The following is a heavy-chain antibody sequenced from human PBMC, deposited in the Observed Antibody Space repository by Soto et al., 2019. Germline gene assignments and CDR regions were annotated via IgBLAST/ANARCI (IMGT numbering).Heavy chain of an antibody. CDR3: AKGAAYYYSYMAV. CDR1: GFTFSSSG. Sequence: QVQLVESGGGVVQPERSLRLSCAASGFTFSSSGMHWVRQAPGKVLEWVTVISSDGSNKHYADSVKGRFTISIDNSNNTLYLQMNRLRDEDTAVYYCAKGAAYYYSYMAVWGKGTTVIVSS. D-gene: IGHD6-13*01. J-gene: IGHJ6*03. V-gene: IGHV3-30*18. CDR2: ISSDGSNK.